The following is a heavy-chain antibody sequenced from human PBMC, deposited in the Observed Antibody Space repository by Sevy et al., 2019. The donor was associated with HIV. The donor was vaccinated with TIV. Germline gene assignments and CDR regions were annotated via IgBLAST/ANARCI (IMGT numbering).Heavy chain of an antibody. CDR1: GFRFNYHN. CDR2: ISNSGSTT. CDR3: AREGNRERQTIPLDS. J-gene: IGHJ4*02. D-gene: IGHD6-25*01. V-gene: IGHV3-48*02. Sequence: GRSLRLSCAASGFRFNYHNMNWVRQAPGKGLEWISYISNSGSTTYLADSVRGRFTISRDNAKNSLFLEMDNLTDEDTAVYYCAREGNRERQTIPLDSWGRGIQVTVSS.